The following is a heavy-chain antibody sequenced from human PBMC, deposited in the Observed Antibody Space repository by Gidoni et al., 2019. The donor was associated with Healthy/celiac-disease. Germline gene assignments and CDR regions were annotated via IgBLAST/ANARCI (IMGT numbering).Heavy chain of an antibody. Sequence: VQLLESGGGLVQPGGSLRLSCAASGFTFSSYAMGWVRQAPGKGLEWVSAISGSGGSTYNADSVKGRFTISRDNSKNTLYLQMNSLRAEDTAVYYCAKAHYYDSSVWVFDYWGQGTLVTVSS. D-gene: IGHD3-22*01. CDR2: ISGSGGST. CDR1: GFTFSSYA. CDR3: AKAHYYDSSVWVFDY. V-gene: IGHV3-23*01. J-gene: IGHJ4*02.